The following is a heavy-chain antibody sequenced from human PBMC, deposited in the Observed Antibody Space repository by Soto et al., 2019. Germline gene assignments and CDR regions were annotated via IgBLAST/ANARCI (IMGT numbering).Heavy chain of an antibody. Sequence: EVQLVESGGGLVQPGGSLRLSCAASGFTFSSYSMNWVRQAPGKGLEWVSYISSSSSTIYYADSVKGRFTISRDNAKNSLYLQMKGLRDEDTAVYYCARVPAGSGYLYYYYYGMDVWGQGTTVTVSS. D-gene: IGHD3-3*01. CDR3: ARVPAGSGYLYYYYYGMDV. V-gene: IGHV3-48*02. J-gene: IGHJ6*02. CDR1: GFTFSSYS. CDR2: ISSSSSTI.